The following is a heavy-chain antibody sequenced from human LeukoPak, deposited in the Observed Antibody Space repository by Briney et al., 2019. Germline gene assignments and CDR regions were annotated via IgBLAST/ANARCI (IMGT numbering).Heavy chain of an antibody. Sequence: ASVRVSCKASGYTFTSYYIHWVRQAPGQGLEWMGVINPSGGGTSYAQKFQGRVTMTRDTSTSTVYMDLRSLRSEDTAVYFCARDMLAVPSNWFDPWGQGTLFPVYS. V-gene: IGHV1-46*01. CDR2: INPSGGGT. CDR3: ARDMLAVPSNWFDP. J-gene: IGHJ5*02. CDR1: GYTFTSYY. D-gene: IGHD2-8*01.